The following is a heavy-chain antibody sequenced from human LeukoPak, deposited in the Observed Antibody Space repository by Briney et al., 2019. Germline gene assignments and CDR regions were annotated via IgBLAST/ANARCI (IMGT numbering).Heavy chain of an antibody. Sequence: SQTLSLTCAISGDSVSDNGAAWNWIRQSPSRGLEWLGRTYYRFKWSTDYALFVKSRITISADTSKNQFSLQLNSVNPEDTAVYYCAEGFGGRVRSWGQGTLVTVSS. V-gene: IGHV6-1*01. CDR2: TYYRFKWST. J-gene: IGHJ4*02. CDR3: AEGFGGRVRS. CDR1: GDSVSDNGAA. D-gene: IGHD2-15*01.